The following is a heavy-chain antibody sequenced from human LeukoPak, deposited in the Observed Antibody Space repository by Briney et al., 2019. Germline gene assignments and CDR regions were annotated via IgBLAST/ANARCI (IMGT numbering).Heavy chain of an antibody. CDR3: ERLYYDWEKHAFDI. J-gene: IGHJ3*02. V-gene: IGHV4-4*09. D-gene: IGHD3-22*01. CDR1: GGSISSYY. Sequence: SETLSLTCTVSGGSISSYYWSWIRQPPGKGLEWIGYIYTSGSTNYNPSLKSRVTISVDTSKNQFSLKLSSVTAADTAVYYCERLYYDWEKHAFDIWGQGTMVTVSS. CDR2: IYTSGST.